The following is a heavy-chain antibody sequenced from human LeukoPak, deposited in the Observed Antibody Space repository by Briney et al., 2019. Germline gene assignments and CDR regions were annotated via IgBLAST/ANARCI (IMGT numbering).Heavy chain of an antibody. D-gene: IGHD4-17*01. V-gene: IGHV3-48*03. Sequence: GGSPRLSCVASGFTFSSYEMNWVRQAPGKGLEWVSYISRSGSTIYHADSVKGRFTLSRDNAKKSLYLEMKSLRAEDTAVYYCARERETTVTYDAFDIWGLGTMVTVSS. J-gene: IGHJ3*02. CDR1: GFTFSSYE. CDR3: ARERETTVTYDAFDI. CDR2: ISRSGSTI.